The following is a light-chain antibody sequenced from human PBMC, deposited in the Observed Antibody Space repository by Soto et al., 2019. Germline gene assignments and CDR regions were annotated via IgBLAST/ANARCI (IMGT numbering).Light chain of an antibody. CDR1: QSVSSSY. V-gene: IGKV3-20*01. J-gene: IGKJ5*01. CDR3: QQYGSSPNT. CDR2: GAS. Sequence: EILLTQSPGTLSLSPGERATLSCRASQSVSSSYLAWYQQKPGQAPRLLIYGASSRATGISDRFSGSGSRTDFTLTISRLEPEDFAVYYCQQYGSSPNTVGQGTRLEIK.